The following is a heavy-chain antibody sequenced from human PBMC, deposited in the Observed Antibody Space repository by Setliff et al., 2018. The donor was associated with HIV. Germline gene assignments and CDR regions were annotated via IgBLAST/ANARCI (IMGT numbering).Heavy chain of an antibody. D-gene: IGHD5-12*01. V-gene: IGHV1-18*01. CDR1: GYTFNNYG. Sequence: SVKVSCKASGYTFNNYGISWVRQAPGQGLEWMGWINTHSGYTNYAQNVQGRVTVTMDTSTSTAYMELRSLKSDDTSVYYCARGKTWLRFLDYWGQGTLVTVSS. J-gene: IGHJ4*02. CDR2: INTHSGYT. CDR3: ARGKTWLRFLDY.